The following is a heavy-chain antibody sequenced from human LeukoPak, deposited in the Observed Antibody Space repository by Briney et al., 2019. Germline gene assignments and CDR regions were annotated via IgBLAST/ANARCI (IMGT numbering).Heavy chain of an antibody. CDR2: ISYDGNNQ. Sequence: GGSLRLSCAASGFTFSSYGMHWVRQAPGKELEWVAVISYDGNNQHYADSVKGRFTISRDKSKNTVYLQMNSLRAEDTAVYYCVGTYAEYYFDYWGQGTLVTVSS. CDR3: VGTYAEYYFDY. V-gene: IGHV3-30*03. D-gene: IGHD3-16*01. J-gene: IGHJ4*02. CDR1: GFTFSSYG.